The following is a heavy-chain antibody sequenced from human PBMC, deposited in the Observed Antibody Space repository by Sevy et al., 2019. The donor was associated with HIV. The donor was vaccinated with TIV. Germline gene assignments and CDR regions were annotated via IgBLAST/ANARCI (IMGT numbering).Heavy chain of an antibody. Sequence: GGYLRLSCATSGFTFSDYYMTWIRQAPGKGLEWVSYIGTSGDIVHYADSVKGRFTISRDNAKNSVYLEMNSLRAEDTAVYYCARYSASSPVGFWGQGTLVTVSS. CDR2: IGTSGDIV. D-gene: IGHD1-26*01. V-gene: IGHV3-11*01. CDR1: GFTFSDYY. CDR3: ARYSASSPVGF. J-gene: IGHJ4*02.